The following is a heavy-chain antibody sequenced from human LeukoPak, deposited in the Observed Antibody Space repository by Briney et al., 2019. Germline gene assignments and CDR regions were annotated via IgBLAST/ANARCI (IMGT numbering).Heavy chain of an antibody. CDR1: GGSISGSSYY. CDR3: ASTSIETVYDSSGYYDY. CDR2: LYYSGST. D-gene: IGHD3-22*01. V-gene: IGHV4-39*07. J-gene: IGHJ4*02. Sequence: SETLSLTCTVSGGSISGSSYYWGWIRQPPGKGLEWIGSLYYSGSTYYNPSLKSRVTISVDTSKNQFSLNLNSVTATDTAVYYCASTSIETVYDSSGYYDYWGQGTLVTVSS.